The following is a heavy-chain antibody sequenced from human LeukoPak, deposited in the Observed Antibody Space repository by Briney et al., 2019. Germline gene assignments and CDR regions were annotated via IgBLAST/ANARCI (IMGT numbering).Heavy chain of an antibody. CDR1: GDSISSGDYY. CDR3: ARDIYGSGSYTGYYYYYYMDV. V-gene: IGHV4-61*02. D-gene: IGHD3-10*01. CDR2: ISSSGST. Sequence: SETLSLTCTVSGDSISSGDYYWSWIRQPAGKGLEWIGRISSSGSTNYNPSLKSRVTISVDTSKTQFSLKLSSVTAADTAVYYCARDIYGSGSYTGYYYYYYMDVWGKGTTVTISS. J-gene: IGHJ6*03.